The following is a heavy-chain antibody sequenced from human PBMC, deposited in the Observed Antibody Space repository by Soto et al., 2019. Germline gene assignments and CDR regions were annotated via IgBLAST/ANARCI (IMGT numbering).Heavy chain of an antibody. V-gene: IGHV4-30-4*01. CDR1: GGSISSGDYY. CDR2: IYYSGST. CDR3: ARDKITGLFDY. J-gene: IGHJ4*02. D-gene: IGHD2-8*02. Sequence: SETLSLTCTVSGGSISSGDYYWSWIRQPPGKGLEWIGYIYYSGSTNYNPSLKSRVTISVDTSKNQFSLTLTSVTAADTAVYYCARDKITGLFDYCGQGTLVTVSS.